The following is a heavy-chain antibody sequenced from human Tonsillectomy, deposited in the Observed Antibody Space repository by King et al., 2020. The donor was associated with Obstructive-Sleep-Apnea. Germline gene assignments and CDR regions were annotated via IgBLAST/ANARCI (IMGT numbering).Heavy chain of an antibody. CDR2: IYYSGIT. CDR3: ARVGSSSWYFSFDY. CDR1: GGSISSSSYY. V-gene: IGHV4-39*07. J-gene: IGHJ4*02. D-gene: IGHD6-13*01. Sequence: QLQESGPGLVKPSETLSLTCTVSGGSISSSSYYWGWIRQPPGKGLEWIGSIYYSGITYYNPSLKSRVTISLDTSKNQFSLQLGSVTAADTAVYYCARVGSSSWYFSFDYWGQGTLVTVSS.